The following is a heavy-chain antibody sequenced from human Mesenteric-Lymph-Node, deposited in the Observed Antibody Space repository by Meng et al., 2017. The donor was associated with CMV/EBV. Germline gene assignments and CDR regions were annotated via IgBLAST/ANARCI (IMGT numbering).Heavy chain of an antibody. J-gene: IGHJ6*02. CDR2: IYWNDDK. D-gene: IGHD3-10*01. V-gene: IGHV2-5*01. CDR1: GFSLSTSGVG. Sequence: SGPTLVKPTQTLTLTCTFSGFSLSTSGVGVGWIRQPPGKALEWLALIYWNDDKRYSPSLKSRLTITKDTSKNQVVLTMTNMDPVDTATYYCAHPRMVRGLSYYYYGMDVWGQGTTVTVSS. CDR3: AHPRMVRGLSYYYYGMDV.